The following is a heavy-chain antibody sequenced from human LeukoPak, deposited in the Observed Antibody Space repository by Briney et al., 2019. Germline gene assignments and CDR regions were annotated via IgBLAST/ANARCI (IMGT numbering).Heavy chain of an antibody. Sequence: PGGSLRLSCAASGFTFSSYGMHWVRQAPGKGLEWVAVISYDGSNKYYADSVKGRFTISRDNSKNTLYLQMNSLRAEDTAVYYCAKDFLHVVVTATFDYWGQGTLVTVSS. CDR2: ISYDGSNK. J-gene: IGHJ4*02. D-gene: IGHD2-21*02. CDR1: GFTFSSYG. CDR3: AKDFLHVVVTATFDY. V-gene: IGHV3-30*18.